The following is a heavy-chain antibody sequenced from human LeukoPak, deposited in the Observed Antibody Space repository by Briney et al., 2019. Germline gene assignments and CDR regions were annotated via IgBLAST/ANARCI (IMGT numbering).Heavy chain of an antibody. CDR2: IYYSGST. V-gene: IGHV4-39*01. D-gene: IGHD3-9*01. CDR3: ARHYGGNYDILTGYYLPYYFDY. CDR1: GGSISITNYY. Sequence: SETLSLTCTVSGGSISITNYYWGWIRQPPGKGLEWIGSIYYSGSTYCNPSLKGRVTISVDTSKNQFSLKLSSVTAADTAVYYCARHYGGNYDILTGYYLPYYFDYWGQGTLVTVSS. J-gene: IGHJ4*02.